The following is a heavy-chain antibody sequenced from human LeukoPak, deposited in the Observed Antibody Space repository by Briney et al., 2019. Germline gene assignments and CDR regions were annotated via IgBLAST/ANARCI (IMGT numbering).Heavy chain of an antibody. D-gene: IGHD2-21*02. CDR2: IWFDGSKK. V-gene: IGHV3-33*01. CDR1: GDIFTRYG. J-gene: IGHJ2*01. Sequence: PGRSLRLSCEASGDIFTRYGMHWVRQAPGKGLEWVAVIWFDGSKKKYGDSVKGRFTISRDTSKNMMYLQMNNLRVEDTAVYYCARDRVNCGGDCYPRWYFDIWGRGTLVTVSS. CDR3: ARDRVNCGGDCYPRWYFDI.